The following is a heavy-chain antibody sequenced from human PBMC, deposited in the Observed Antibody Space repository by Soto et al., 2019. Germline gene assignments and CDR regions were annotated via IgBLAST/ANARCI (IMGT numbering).Heavy chain of an antibody. V-gene: IGHV3-7*04. CDR2: TNQDGSEK. CDR1: GFSFRSDW. D-gene: IGHD1-26*01. Sequence: EDQLVESGGGLVQPGGSLRLTCAVSGFSFRSDWMNWVRQAPGKGLEWVAHTNQDGSEKHYLDSVKGRFTIFRDNAKNSLYLQMNSLTAEDTAVYYCSGGVGDAIWGQGTLVTVSS. J-gene: IGHJ4*02. CDR3: SGGVGDAI.